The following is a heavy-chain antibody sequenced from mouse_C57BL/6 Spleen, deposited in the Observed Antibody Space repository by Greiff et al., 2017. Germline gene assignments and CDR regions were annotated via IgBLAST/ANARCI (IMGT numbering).Heavy chain of an antibody. CDR2: ISDGGSYT. CDR1: GFTFSSYA. V-gene: IGHV5-4*01. J-gene: IGHJ4*01. CDR3: ARSTVVGDYYAMDY. Sequence: EVQGVESGGGLVKPGGSLKLSCAASGFTFSSYAMSWVRQTPEKRLEWVATISDGGSYTYYPDNVKGRFTISRDNAKNNLYLQMSHLKSEDTAMYYCARSTVVGDYYAMDYWGQGTSVTVSS. D-gene: IGHD1-1*01.